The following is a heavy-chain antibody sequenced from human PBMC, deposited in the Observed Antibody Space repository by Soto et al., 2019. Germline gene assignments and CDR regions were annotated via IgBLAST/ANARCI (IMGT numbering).Heavy chain of an antibody. V-gene: IGHV1-3*01. D-gene: IGHD6-19*01. CDR3: AREDSSGWYVY. CDR1: GYTFTSYA. CDR2: INAGNGNT. J-gene: IGHJ4*02. Sequence: GASVKVSCKASGYTFTSYAMHWVRQAPGQRLEWMGWINAGNGNTKYSQKFQGRFTITRDTSASTAYMELSSLRSEDTAVYYCAREDSSGWYVYWGQGTLVTVSS.